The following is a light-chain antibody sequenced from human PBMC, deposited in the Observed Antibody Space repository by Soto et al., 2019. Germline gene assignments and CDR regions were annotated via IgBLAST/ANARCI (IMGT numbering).Light chain of an antibody. V-gene: IGLV2-14*01. Sequence: QSALTQPASVSGSPGQSITISCTGTSSDVGGYNYVSWYQQHPDKAPKLMIYEVSNRPSGVSNRFSGSKSANTASLTISGLQAEDEADYYCSSYTSSGTLVFGGGTKLTVL. CDR3: SSYTSSGTLV. J-gene: IGLJ2*01. CDR2: EVS. CDR1: SSDVGGYNY.